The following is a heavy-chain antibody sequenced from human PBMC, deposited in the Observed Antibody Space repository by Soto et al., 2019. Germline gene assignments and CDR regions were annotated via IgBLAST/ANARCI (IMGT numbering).Heavy chain of an antibody. CDR2: INSDGSST. CDR3: ARDPYSSGWYDYYYGMDG. CDR1: GSTFSSYG. J-gene: IGHJ6*02. V-gene: IGHV3-74*01. Sequence: GGSLRLSCAASGSTFSSYGMHWVRQAPGKGLVWVSRINSDGSSTSYADSVKGRFTIPRDNAKNTLYLQMNSLRAEDTAVYYCARDPYSSGWYDYYYGMDGWGQGTTITVSS. D-gene: IGHD6-19*01.